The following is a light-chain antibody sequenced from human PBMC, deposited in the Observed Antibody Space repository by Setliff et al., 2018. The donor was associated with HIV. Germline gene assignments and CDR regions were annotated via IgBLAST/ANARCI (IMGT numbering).Light chain of an antibody. Sequence: SVLTQPPSSSGTPGQRITISCSGSNSSIGSNYVSWYQQFPGLAPRLLMFRNSQRPSGVPDRFSGSKSGTSASLAISGLRSEDEADYYCATWDDSLTSPRMFGGGTKVTVL. CDR2: RNS. CDR1: NSSIGSNY. J-gene: IGLJ3*02. CDR3: ATWDDSLTSPRM. V-gene: IGLV1-47*01.